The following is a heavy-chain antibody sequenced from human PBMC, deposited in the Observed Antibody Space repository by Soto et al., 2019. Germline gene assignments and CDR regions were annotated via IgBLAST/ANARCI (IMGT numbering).Heavy chain of an antibody. Sequence: ASVKVSCKASGYTFTSYGISWVRQAPGQGLEWMGWISAYNGNTNYAQKLQGRVTMTTDTSTSTAYMELRSLRSDDTAVYYCARGGADIVVVVAATGNWFDPWGQGTLVTVSS. V-gene: IGHV1-18*01. CDR2: ISAYNGNT. J-gene: IGHJ5*02. CDR3: ARGGADIVVVVAATGNWFDP. CDR1: GYTFTSYG. D-gene: IGHD2-15*01.